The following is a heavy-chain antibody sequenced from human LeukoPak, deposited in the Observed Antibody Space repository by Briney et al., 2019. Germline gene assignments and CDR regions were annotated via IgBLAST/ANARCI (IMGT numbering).Heavy chain of an antibody. J-gene: IGHJ4*02. Sequence: GGSLRLSCAASGFTFSSYGMSWVRQAPGKGLEWVSAISGSGGSTYYADSVKGRFTISRDNSKNTLYLQMNSLRAEDTAVYYCAKDEYSYGYEYWGQGTLVTVSS. CDR3: AKDEYSYGYEY. V-gene: IGHV3-23*01. CDR2: ISGSGGST. D-gene: IGHD5-18*01. CDR1: GFTFSSYG.